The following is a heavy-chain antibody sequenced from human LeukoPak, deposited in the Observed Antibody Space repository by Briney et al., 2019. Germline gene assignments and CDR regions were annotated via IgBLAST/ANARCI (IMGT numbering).Heavy chain of an antibody. J-gene: IGHJ4*02. D-gene: IGHD6-13*01. CDR3: ARAGPSSSWHQFDY. Sequence: PGGSLRLPCAASGFTVSRNYMSWVRQAPGKGLEWVSVIYSGGRTYYADSVKGRFTISRDNSKNTLYLQMNSLRAEETAVYYCARAGPSSSWHQFDYWGQGTLVTVSS. CDR1: GFTVSRNY. V-gene: IGHV3-66*01. CDR2: IYSGGRT.